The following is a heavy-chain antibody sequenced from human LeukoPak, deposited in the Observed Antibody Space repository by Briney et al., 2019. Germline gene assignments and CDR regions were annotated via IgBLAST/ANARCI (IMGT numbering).Heavy chain of an antibody. CDR1: GFIFSYSS. Sequence: GGSLRLSCAASGFIFSYSSMNWVRQAPGKGLEWVSYISSSSSTIYYADSVKGRFTISRDNAKNSLYLQMNSLRAEDTAVYYCARERGGSYYFDYWGLGTLVTVSS. CDR3: ARERGGSYYFDY. D-gene: IGHD4-23*01. J-gene: IGHJ4*02. V-gene: IGHV3-48*01. CDR2: ISSSSSTI.